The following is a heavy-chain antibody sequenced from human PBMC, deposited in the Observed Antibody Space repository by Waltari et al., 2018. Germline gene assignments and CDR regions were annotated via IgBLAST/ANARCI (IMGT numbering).Heavy chain of an antibody. D-gene: IGHD5-18*01. V-gene: IGHV3-23*01. Sequence: EVQLLESGGGLVKPGGSLRLSCAASGSTFCSDAMSWVRQATGKGLEWVSAISGSGGSTYYADYVKGQFTISRDNSKNPLYLQMNSLRAEDTAVYYCAKEVVGIQLWLGAFDYWGQGTLVTVSS. CDR2: ISGSGGST. J-gene: IGHJ4*02. CDR1: GSTFCSDA. CDR3: AKEVVGIQLWLGAFDY.